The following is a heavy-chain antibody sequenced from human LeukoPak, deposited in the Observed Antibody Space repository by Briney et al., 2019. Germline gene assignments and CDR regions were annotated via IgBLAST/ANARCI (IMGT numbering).Heavy chain of an antibody. V-gene: IGHV1-18*01. J-gene: IGHJ4*02. Sequence: ASVNVSCKASVYTFSDYVISWVRQAPGQELEGMEGVSGFTGNTYYAKTFQDRVTMTTDTYTSTAYRELRRLTFDATAMYYCVKGGTVAEGDYWGQGNLVSVSS. D-gene: IGHD6-19*01. CDR2: VSGFTGNT. CDR1: VYTFSDYV. CDR3: VKGGTVAEGDY.